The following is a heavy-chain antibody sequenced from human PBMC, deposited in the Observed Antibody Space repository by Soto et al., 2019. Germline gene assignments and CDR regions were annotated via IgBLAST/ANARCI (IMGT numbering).Heavy chain of an antibody. V-gene: IGHV4-59*01. D-gene: IGHD3-22*01. CDR3: ARVKTMIVVREGVFDP. CDR2: IYYSGST. J-gene: IGHJ5*02. CDR1: GGSISSYY. Sequence: ASETLSLTCTVSGGSISSYYWSWIRQPPGKGLEWIGYIYYSGSTNYNPSLKSRVTISVDTSKNQFSLKLSSVTAADTAVYYCARVKTMIVVREGVFDPWGQGTLVPVSS.